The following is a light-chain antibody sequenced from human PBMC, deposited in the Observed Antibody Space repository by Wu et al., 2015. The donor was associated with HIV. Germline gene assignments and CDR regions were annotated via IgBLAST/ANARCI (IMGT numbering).Light chain of an antibody. CDR1: QSISSW. CDR2: KAS. CDR3: QQYNSCRT. J-gene: IGKJ1*01. Sequence: DIQMTQSPSTLSASVGDRVTISCRASQSISSWLAWYQQKPGKAPKLLIYKASSLESGVPSRFSGSGSGTEFTLTISSLQPDDFATYYCQQYNSCRTFGQGTKVGIK. V-gene: IGKV1-5*03.